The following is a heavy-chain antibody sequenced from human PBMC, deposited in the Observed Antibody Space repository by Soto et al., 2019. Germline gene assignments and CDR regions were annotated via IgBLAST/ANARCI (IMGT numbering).Heavy chain of an antibody. V-gene: IGHV4-30-4*01. Sequence: PXATLSHNCSVSGASVTSGDYYWKWIRQTPGTGLEWLGYMHDSGTTSYNPSLKSRVTISRDTSKNQFSLKLTSVSAADTAVYFCARGGLYDLWSGLFDWGQGIRVTVSS. CDR3: ARGGLYDLWSGLFD. J-gene: IGHJ4*02. CDR1: GASVTSGDYY. D-gene: IGHD3-3*01. CDR2: MHDSGTT.